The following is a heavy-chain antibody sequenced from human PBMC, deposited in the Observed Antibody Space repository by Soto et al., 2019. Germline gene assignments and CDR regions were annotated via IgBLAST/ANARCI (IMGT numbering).Heavy chain of an antibody. D-gene: IGHD3-3*01. CDR2: IRSKAYGGTT. J-gene: IGHJ4*02. Sequence: GGPLRPSCTASGFTSGGYAMRRVRQAPGNRLEWVGFIRSKAYGGTTEYAASVKGRFTISRDESKSIAYLQMNSLRTEDTAVYCCTRHNDYDFWSGYYFLDYWGQGALVTVSS. V-gene: IGHV3-49*04. CDR1: GFTSGGYA. CDR3: TRHNDYDFWSGYYFLDY.